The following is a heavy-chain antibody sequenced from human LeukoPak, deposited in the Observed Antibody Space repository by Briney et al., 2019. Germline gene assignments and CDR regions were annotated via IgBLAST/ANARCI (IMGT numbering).Heavy chain of an antibody. D-gene: IGHD3-10*01. V-gene: IGHV5-51*01. J-gene: IGHJ4*02. CDR1: GYSITNYW. CDR3: ARRRQDRGVPLDY. Sequence: GESLKISCQGSGYSITNYWIGWVRQMPGKGLEWMGIIYDTRYSPSFQGQVTISADKSISTAYLQWSSLKASDTAMYYCARRRQDRGVPLDYWGQGTLVTVSS. CDR2: IYDT.